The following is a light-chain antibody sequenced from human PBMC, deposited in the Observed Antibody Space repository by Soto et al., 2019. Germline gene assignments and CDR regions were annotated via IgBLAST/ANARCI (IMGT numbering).Light chain of an antibody. CDR3: QQYDDRPVT. Sequence: DIQMTQSPSSLSASVGDRVTITCQASQDITNYLNWYQQKPGKAPQLLIYAASNLKTGVPSRFSGSGSGTDFTFTISSLQPEDFATYYCQQYDDRPVTFGGGTKVDIK. J-gene: IGKJ4*01. CDR1: QDITNY. CDR2: AAS. V-gene: IGKV1-33*01.